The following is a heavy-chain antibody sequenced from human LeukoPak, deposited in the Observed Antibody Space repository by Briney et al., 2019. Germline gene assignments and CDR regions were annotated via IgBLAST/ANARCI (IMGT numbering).Heavy chain of an antibody. CDR2: ISSSGSTI. D-gene: IGHD5-18*01. V-gene: IGHV3-48*03. CDR3: ARDPGESGYSYGYVVEVGGGAFDI. J-gene: IGHJ3*02. Sequence: TGGSLRLSCAASGFTFSSYEMNWVRQAPGKGLEWVSYISSSGSTIYYADSVKGRFTISRDNAKNSLYLQMNSLRAEDTAVYYCARDPGESGYSYGYVVEVGGGAFDIWGQGTMVTVSS. CDR1: GFTFSSYE.